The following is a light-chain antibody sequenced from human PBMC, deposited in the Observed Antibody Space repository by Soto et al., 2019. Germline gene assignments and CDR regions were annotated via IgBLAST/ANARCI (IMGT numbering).Light chain of an antibody. CDR2: RNS. Sequence: QSVLTQPPSVSGTPGQRVTISCSGSSSNIGSNYVFWYQQLPGTAPKLLIYRNSQRPSGVPDRFSGSKSGTSASLAITGLQAEDEADYYCQSYDSSLSGWVFGGGTKLTVL. CDR1: SSNIGSNY. V-gene: IGLV1-47*01. J-gene: IGLJ3*02. CDR3: QSYDSSLSGWV.